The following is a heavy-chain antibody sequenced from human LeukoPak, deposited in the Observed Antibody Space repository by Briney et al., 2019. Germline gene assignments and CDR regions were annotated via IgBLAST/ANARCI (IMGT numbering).Heavy chain of an antibody. CDR3: ASVSGYLLSYYGMDV. CDR2: INAGNGNT. CDR1: GYTFTSYA. Sequence: GASVKVSCKASGYTFTSYAMHWVRQAPGQRLEWMGWINAGNGNTKYSQKFQGRVTITRDTSASTAYMELSSLRSEDTAVYYCASVSGYLLSYYGMDVWGQGTTVTVSS. V-gene: IGHV1-3*01. D-gene: IGHD3-22*01. J-gene: IGHJ6*02.